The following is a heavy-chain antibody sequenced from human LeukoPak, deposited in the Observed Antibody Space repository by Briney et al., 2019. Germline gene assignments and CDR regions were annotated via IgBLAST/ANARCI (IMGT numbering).Heavy chain of an antibody. J-gene: IGHJ4*02. CDR3: STDSGRSYFYFDF. CDR1: GFGLSVLS. D-gene: IGHD3-10*01. V-gene: IGHV1-24*01. CDR2: IRPETGEP. Sequence: ALVKVSCKISGFGLSVLSIHWMRQAPGKGLEWVGGIRPETGEPIFAQKFRGRVTITEDTFTDTGYLELRGLTSEDTAAYYCSTDSGRSYFYFDFWGQGTLVTVSS.